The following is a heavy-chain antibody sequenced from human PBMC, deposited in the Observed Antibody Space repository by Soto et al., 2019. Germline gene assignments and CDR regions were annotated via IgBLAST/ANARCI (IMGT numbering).Heavy chain of an antibody. CDR2: ISSSGSSI. Sequence: GGSLRLSCAASGFTFSDYYMSWIRQAAGKGLEWVSYISSSGSSIYYADSVKGRFTISRDNAKNSLYLQMNSLRAEVTAVYYCARLGLGVVIIGYYYYMDVWGKGTTVTVSS. CDR1: GFTFSDYY. J-gene: IGHJ6*03. V-gene: IGHV3-11*01. D-gene: IGHD3-3*01. CDR3: ARLGLGVVIIGYYYYMDV.